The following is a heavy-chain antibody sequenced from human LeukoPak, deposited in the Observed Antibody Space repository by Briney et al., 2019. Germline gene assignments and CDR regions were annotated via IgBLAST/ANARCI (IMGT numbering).Heavy chain of an antibody. J-gene: IGHJ3*02. V-gene: IGHV3-30-3*01. CDR3: ASLVVGATAPDIFDI. Sequence: GGSLRLSCAASGFTFSSYPMHWVRQAPGKGLEWVAVISSYGSNPYYADSVKGRFTISRDNSKNTLYLQMNSLRAEDTAVYYCASLVVGATAPDIFDIWGQGTMVTVSS. CDR1: GFTFSSYP. D-gene: IGHD1-26*01. CDR2: ISSYGSNP.